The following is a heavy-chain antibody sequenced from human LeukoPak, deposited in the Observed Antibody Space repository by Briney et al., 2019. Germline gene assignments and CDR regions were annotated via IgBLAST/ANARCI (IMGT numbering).Heavy chain of an antibody. Sequence: SETLSLTCTVSGGSIRGYYWSWIRQPPGKGPEWIAYISQSGTTNYNPSLKSRVTISLDMSKNQFSLNLNSATAADTAVYYCVRHSSGTTYDHWGQGTLVTVSS. CDR2: ISQSGTT. CDR1: GGSIRGYY. J-gene: IGHJ5*02. CDR3: VRHSSGTTYDH. V-gene: IGHV4-59*08. D-gene: IGHD1-7*01.